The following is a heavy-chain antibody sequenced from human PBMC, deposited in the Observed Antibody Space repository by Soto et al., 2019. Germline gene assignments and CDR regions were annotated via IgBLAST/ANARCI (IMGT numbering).Heavy chain of an antibody. D-gene: IGHD5-12*01. CDR2: IHSSGTF. J-gene: IGHJ6*02. CDR3: ARDNIVSKGYGRDV. V-gene: IGHV4-4*07. CDR1: GASISNAY. Sequence: QVQLQESGPGLVKPSETLSLTCTVSGASISNAYWSWIRQAAGKRLEWIGRIHSSGTFNYNPSLKRRVSISRDTSKNQISLKLSSGTAAATAVYYCARDNIVSKGYGRDVWGQGTTVPVSS.